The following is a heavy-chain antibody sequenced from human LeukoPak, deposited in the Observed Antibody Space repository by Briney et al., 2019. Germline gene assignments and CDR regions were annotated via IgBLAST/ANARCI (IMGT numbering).Heavy chain of an antibody. CDR2: IYHSGST. D-gene: IGHD1-14*01. CDR3: VTRTD. CDR1: GGSISSGNW. Sequence: SETLSLTCAVSGGSISSGNWWSWVRPPPGEGLEWIGEIYHSGSTNYNPSLKSRVTISVDKSKNQFSLKLTSVTAADTAVYYCVTRTDWGEGTLVTVSS. J-gene: IGHJ4*02. V-gene: IGHV4-4*02.